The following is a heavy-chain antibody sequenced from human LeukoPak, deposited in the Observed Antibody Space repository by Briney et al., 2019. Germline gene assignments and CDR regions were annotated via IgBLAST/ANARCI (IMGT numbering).Heavy chain of an antibody. CDR2: IRQDGSEK. Sequence: TGGSLRLSCAASGFTFSSYWMSWVRQAPGKGLEWVANIRQDGSEKYYVDSVKGRFTISRDNAKNSLYLQMNSLRAEHTAVYYCASQGSSYINWFDPWGQGTLVTVSS. CDR1: GFTFSSYW. CDR3: ASQGSSYINWFDP. D-gene: IGHD6-6*01. J-gene: IGHJ5*02. V-gene: IGHV3-7*01.